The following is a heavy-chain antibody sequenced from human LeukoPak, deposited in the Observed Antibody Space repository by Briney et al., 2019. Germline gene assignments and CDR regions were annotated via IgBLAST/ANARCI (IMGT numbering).Heavy chain of an antibody. CDR3: ASTTIFGPLDP. D-gene: IGHD3-3*01. Sequence: GGSLRLPCAASGFTFSSYEMNWVRQAPGKGLEWVSYISSSGSTIYYADSVKGRFTISRDNAKNSLYLQMNSLRAEDTAVYYCASTTIFGPLDPWGQGTLVTVSS. V-gene: IGHV3-48*03. J-gene: IGHJ5*02. CDR2: ISSSGSTI. CDR1: GFTFSSYE.